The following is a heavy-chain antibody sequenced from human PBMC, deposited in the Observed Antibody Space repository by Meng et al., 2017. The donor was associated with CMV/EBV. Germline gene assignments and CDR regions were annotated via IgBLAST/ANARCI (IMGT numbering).Heavy chain of an antibody. CDR3: ARVYGDYADNYYYYGMDV. CDR2: IYYSGST. CDR1: GGSISSYY. V-gene: IGHV4-59*01. J-gene: IGHJ6*02. Sequence: SETLSLTCTVSGGSISSYYWSWIRQPPGKGLEWIGYIYYSGSTNYNPSLKSRVTISVDTSKNQFSLKLSSVTAADTAVYYCARVYGDYADNYYYYGMDVWGQGTTVTV. D-gene: IGHD4-17*01.